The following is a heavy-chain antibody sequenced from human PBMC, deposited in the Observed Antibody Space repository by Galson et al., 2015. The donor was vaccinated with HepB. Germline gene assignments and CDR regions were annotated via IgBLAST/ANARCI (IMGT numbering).Heavy chain of an antibody. CDR1: GFTFSSYG. Sequence: LSCAASGFTFSSYGMHWVRQAPGKGLEWVAVISYDGSNKYYADSVKGRFTISRDNSKNTLYLQMNSLRAEDTAVYYCAKEGDSSGDYYYYMDVWGKGTTVTVSS. D-gene: IGHD5-18*01. CDR2: ISYDGSNK. CDR3: AKEGDSSGDYYYYMDV. V-gene: IGHV3-30*18. J-gene: IGHJ6*03.